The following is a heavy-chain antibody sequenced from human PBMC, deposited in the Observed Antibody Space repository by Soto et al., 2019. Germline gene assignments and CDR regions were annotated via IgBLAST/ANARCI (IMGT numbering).Heavy chain of an antibody. D-gene: IGHD2-15*01. CDR3: ARGQIVVVVAALYHYYYMDV. J-gene: IGHJ6*03. CDR1: GGSFSGYY. Sequence: QVQLQQWGAGLLKPSETLSLTCAVYGGSFSGYYWSWIRQPPGKGLEWIGEINHSGSTNYNPSLKSRVTISVDTSKNQFYLKLSSVTAPDTAVYYCARGQIVVVVAALYHYYYMDVWGKGTTVTVSS. CDR2: INHSGST. V-gene: IGHV4-34*01.